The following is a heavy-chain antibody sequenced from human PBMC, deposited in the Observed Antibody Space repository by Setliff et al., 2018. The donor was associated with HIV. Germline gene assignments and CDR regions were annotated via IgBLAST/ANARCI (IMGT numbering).Heavy chain of an antibody. D-gene: IGHD3-10*01. Sequence: GASVKVSCKVSGDSFSSYSFSWVRQAPGQGLEWMGGIVPSFGTPSYAQRFQGRLTIIADESTSTAYMELSGLRSDDTAVYCCARAPFTSGHYGADYWGQGTLVTVSS. V-gene: IGHV1-69*13. CDR3: ARAPFTSGHYGADY. CDR1: GDSFSSYS. J-gene: IGHJ4*02. CDR2: IVPSFGTP.